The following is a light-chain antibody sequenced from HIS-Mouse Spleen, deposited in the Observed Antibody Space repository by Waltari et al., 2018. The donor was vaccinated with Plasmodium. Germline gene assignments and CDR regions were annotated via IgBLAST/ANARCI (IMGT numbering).Light chain of an antibody. CDR2: QDS. J-gene: IGLJ2*01. CDR1: KLGDKY. CDR3: QAWDSSTVV. Sequence: SYELTQPPSVSVSPGQTASITCSGDKLGDKYACWYQQKPGQSPVLVIYQDSKRPSGISERVSGSNSGNTATLTISGTQAMDEADYDCQAWDSSTVVFGGGTKLTVL. V-gene: IGLV3-1*01.